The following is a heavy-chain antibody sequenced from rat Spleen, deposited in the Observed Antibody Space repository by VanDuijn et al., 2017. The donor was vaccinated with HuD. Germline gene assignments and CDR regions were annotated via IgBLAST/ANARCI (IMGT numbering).Heavy chain of an antibody. CDR1: GFTFSDHA. V-gene: IGHV5S10*01. CDR2: IIYDGSGT. CDR3: ATPTPGIPFAY. D-gene: IGHD1-4*01. Sequence: EVQLVESGGRLVQPGNSLKLSCAASGFTFSDHAMAWVRQFPKTGLEWVAIIIYDGSGTFYRDSVKGRFTISRDNAKNTLSLQMDSLRTEDTATYYCATPTPGIPFAYWGQGTLVTVSS. J-gene: IGHJ3*01.